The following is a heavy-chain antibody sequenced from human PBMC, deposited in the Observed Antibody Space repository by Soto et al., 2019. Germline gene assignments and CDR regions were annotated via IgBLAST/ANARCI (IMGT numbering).Heavy chain of an antibody. Sequence: QVQLVQSGAEEKNPGASVKVSCQASGYTFTSYAMHWVRQAPGQSLEWMGWINPGNGYTKYSHKFQGRITITRDTSASTSYMELNSLRSEYTAVYYCSREVAALDYWGQGTLVTVSS. V-gene: IGHV1-3*05. CDR3: SREVAALDY. D-gene: IGHD6-13*01. CDR2: INPGNGYT. J-gene: IGHJ4*02. CDR1: GYTFTSYA.